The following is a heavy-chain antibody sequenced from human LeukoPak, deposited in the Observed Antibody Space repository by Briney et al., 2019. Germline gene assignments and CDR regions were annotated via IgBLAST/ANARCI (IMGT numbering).Heavy chain of an antibody. D-gene: IGHD3-10*01. CDR3: ARGGVLWFGELFNDY. J-gene: IGHJ4*02. Sequence: GGSLRLSCAASGFSFSSYWISWVRQAPGKGLDYVANINRDGSDKYYVDSVKGRFTISRDNGKNLLYLQMDSLRAEDTAVYYCARGGVLWFGELFNDYWGQGTLVTVS. CDR2: INRDGSDK. V-gene: IGHV3-7*01. CDR1: GFSFSSYW.